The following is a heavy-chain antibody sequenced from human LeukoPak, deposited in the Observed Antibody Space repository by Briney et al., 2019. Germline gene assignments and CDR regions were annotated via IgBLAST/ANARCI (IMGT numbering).Heavy chain of an antibody. D-gene: IGHD3-3*01. CDR3: ARIGGYDFWSGYTTFDQYYFDY. CDR1: GGSFSGYY. J-gene: IGHJ4*02. V-gene: IGHV4-34*01. CDR2: INHSGST. Sequence: SETLSLTCAVYGGSFSGYYWSWIRQPPGKGLEWIGEINHSGSTNYNPSLKSRVTISADTSKNQFSLKLSSVTAADTAVYYCARIGGYDFWSGYTTFDQYYFDYWGQGTLVTVSS.